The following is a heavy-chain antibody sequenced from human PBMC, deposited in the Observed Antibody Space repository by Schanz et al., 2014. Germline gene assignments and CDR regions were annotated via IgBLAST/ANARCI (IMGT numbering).Heavy chain of an antibody. CDR1: GFTFTTYA. J-gene: IGHJ4*02. Sequence: DVQLLESGGGLVQPGESLRLSCAASGFTFTTYAMTWVRQAPGKGLEWVSNISPTGSSTYYADSVKGRFTISRDNSNNTVFLQMNSLRAEDTAVYYCAKHVRSLTGNDYWGQGTLXTVSS. D-gene: IGHD3-9*01. CDR2: ISPTGSST. CDR3: AKHVRSLTGNDY. V-gene: IGHV3-23*01.